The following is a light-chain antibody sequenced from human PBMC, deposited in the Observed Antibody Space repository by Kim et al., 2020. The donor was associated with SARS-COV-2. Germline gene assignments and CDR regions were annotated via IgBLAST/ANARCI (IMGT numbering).Light chain of an antibody. Sequence: QSALTQPASVSGSPGQSITISCTGTSSDVGGYNYVSWYQQHPGKAPKLMIYDVTNRPSGVSNRFSGSKSGNTASLTISGLQAEDEADYYCSSYTRSTTNYVFGTGTRSPS. CDR2: DVT. CDR3: SSYTRSTTNYV. J-gene: IGLJ1*01. V-gene: IGLV2-14*03. CDR1: SSDVGGYNY.